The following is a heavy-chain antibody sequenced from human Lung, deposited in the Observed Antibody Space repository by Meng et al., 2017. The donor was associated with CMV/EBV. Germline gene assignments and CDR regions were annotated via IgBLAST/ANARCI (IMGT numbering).Heavy chain of an antibody. CDR2: IQWNGGRT. CDR1: GITFEDYG. D-gene: IGHD5-12*01. Sequence: GGSXRLXCAVSGITFEDYGMSWVRQAPGKGLEWVSGIQWNGGRTGYADSVKGRFTISRDDAKNSVYLQMNSLRAEDTALYYCVRGGYSGPHANPYGMDVXGQGXTVTVSS. CDR3: VRGGYSGPHANPYGMDV. V-gene: IGHV3-20*04. J-gene: IGHJ6*02.